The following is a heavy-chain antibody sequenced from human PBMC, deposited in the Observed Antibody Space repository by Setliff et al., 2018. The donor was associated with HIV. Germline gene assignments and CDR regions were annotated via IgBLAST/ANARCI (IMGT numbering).Heavy chain of an antibody. CDR3: ARGKTWLRFLDY. CDR1: GGTFSSYA. V-gene: IGHV1-18*01. D-gene: IGHD5-12*01. Sequence: ASVKVSCKASGGTFSSYAISWVRQAPGQRLEWMGYINAGDDNTRYSEKFQGRVTMTTDTSTSTAYMELRSLRSDDTAVYYCARGKTWLRFLDYWGQGTLVTVSS. CDR2: INAGDDNT. J-gene: IGHJ4*02.